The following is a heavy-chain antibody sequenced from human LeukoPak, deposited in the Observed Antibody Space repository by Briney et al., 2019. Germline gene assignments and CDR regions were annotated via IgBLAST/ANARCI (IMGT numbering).Heavy chain of an antibody. D-gene: IGHD1-26*01. V-gene: IGHV3-72*01. J-gene: IGHJ4*02. Sequence: GGSLRLSCAASGFTFSGHFLDWVRQAPGKGLEWVGRTRNKANSYITEYAASVKGRFTISRDDSKNSLYLQMSSLKTDDTAMYYCASIRGTFGYWGQGTLVTVSS. CDR2: TRNKANSYIT. CDR1: GFTFSGHF. CDR3: ASIRGTFGY.